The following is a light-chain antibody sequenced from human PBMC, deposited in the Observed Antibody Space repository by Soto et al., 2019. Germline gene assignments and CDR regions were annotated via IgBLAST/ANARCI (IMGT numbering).Light chain of an antibody. V-gene: IGKV3-15*01. CDR1: QSVSSSY. J-gene: IGKJ5*01. CDR2: GAS. Sequence: SQAPGTVSLSPGDRATLYCRAIQSVSSSYLAWYQQKPGQAPRLLIYGASTRATGIPARFSGSGSGTEFTLTISSLQSEDFAVYYCQQYNNWPPITFGQGTRLEIK. CDR3: QQYNNWPPIT.